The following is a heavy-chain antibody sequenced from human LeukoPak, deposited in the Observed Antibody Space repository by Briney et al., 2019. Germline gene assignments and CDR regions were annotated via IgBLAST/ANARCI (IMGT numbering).Heavy chain of an antibody. CDR2: INNNGGYT. J-gene: IGHJ1*01. CDR3: TGSYYYEYFQH. V-gene: IGHV3-64*04. CDR1: GFTFTTYA. Sequence: PGGSLRLSCSASGFTFTTYAMHWVRQAPGKGLEYISTINNNGGYTDYADSVRGRFTISRDNSKSTLYLQMNSLRAEDTALDYCTGSYYYEYFQHWGQGTLVTVSS. D-gene: IGHD3-22*01.